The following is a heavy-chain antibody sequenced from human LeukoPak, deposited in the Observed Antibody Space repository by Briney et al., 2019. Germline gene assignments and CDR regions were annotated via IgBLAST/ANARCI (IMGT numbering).Heavy chain of an antibody. V-gene: IGHV3-9*01. J-gene: IGHJ4*02. CDR2: ISWNSGSI. D-gene: IGHD3-22*01. Sequence: GRCLRLSCAASGYTFDYYAVHSVRRAPAKGVEMVSGISWNSGSIGYADSVKGRFTISRDNAKNSLYLQMNSLRAEDTAVYYCARLYDSSVSYIDYWGQGTLVTVSS. CDR1: GYTFDYYA. CDR3: ARLYDSSVSYIDY.